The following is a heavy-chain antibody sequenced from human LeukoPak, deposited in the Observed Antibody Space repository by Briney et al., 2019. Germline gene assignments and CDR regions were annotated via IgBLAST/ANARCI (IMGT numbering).Heavy chain of an antibody. CDR1: GGSISSSSYY. D-gene: IGHD3-10*01. J-gene: IGHJ4*02. CDR3: ARHASESDSKSFPLDY. Sequence: PSETLSLTCTVSGGSISSSSYYWGWIRQPPGKGLEWIGSIYYSGSTYYNPSLKSRVTISVDTSKNQFSLKLSSVTAADTAVYYCARHASESDSKSFPLDYWGQGTLVTVSS. V-gene: IGHV4-39*01. CDR2: IYYSGST.